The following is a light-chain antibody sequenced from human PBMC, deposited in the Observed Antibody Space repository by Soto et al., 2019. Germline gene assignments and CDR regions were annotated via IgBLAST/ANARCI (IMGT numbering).Light chain of an antibody. CDR3: QQRSDWPPLT. J-gene: IGKJ4*01. CDR2: DAS. Sequence: DIVLTQSPATLSLSPGDRATLSCRASQDINFYLAWYQQKPGQSPRLLIFDASKRATGIPVRFSGSGSGTDFTLTITSLEPDDGAIYYCQQRSDWPPLTFGGGTRVEIK. CDR1: QDINFY. V-gene: IGKV3-11*01.